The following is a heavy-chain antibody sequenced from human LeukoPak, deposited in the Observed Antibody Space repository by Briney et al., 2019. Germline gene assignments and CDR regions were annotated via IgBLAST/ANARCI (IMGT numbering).Heavy chain of an antibody. V-gene: IGHV4-59*01. D-gene: IGHD3-3*01. Sequence: SETLSLTCTVSGGSISSYYWSWIRQPPGKGLEWIGYIYYSGSTNYNPSLKSRVTISVDTSKNRFSLKLSSVTAADTAVYYCARAITIFGVVPLRNWYFDLWGRGTLVTVSS. CDR1: GGSISSYY. CDR3: ARAITIFGVVPLRNWYFDL. CDR2: IYYSGST. J-gene: IGHJ2*01.